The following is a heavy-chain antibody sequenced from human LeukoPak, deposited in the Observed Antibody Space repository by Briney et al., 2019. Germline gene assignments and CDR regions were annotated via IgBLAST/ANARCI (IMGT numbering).Heavy chain of an antibody. D-gene: IGHD1-26*01. CDR3: ARLVGATTLIDY. CDR2: IYYSGST. J-gene: IGHJ4*02. Sequence: PSETLSLTCTVSGGSISSYYWSWIRQPPGKGLERIGYIYYSGSTNYNPSLKSRVTISVDTSKNQFSLKLSSVTAADTAVYYCARLVGATTLIDYWGQGTLVTVSS. V-gene: IGHV4-59*01. CDR1: GGSISSYY.